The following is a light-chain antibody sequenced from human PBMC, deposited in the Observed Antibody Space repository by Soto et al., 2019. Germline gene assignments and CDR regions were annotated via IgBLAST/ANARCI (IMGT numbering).Light chain of an antibody. CDR2: LNSDGGH. Sequence: QLVLTQSPSVSASLGASVKLTCTLSSGHSSYAIAWHQQQPEKGPRFLMKLNSDGGHIKGDGIPDRFSASSSGAERYLTISSLQSEDEADYYCQTWGTGILVVFGGGTKLTVL. CDR3: QTWGTGILVV. V-gene: IGLV4-69*01. CDR1: SGHSSYA. J-gene: IGLJ2*01.